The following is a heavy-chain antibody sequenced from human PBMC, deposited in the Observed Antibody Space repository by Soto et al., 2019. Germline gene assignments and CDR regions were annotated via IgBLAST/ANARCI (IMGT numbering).Heavy chain of an antibody. Sequence: EVQLVESGGGLVQPGGSLRLSCAASGFTVSSNYMSWVRQAPGKGLEWVSVIYSGGSTYYADSVKGRFTISRDNSKNTLYLQMNSRRAEDTAVYYCAREQGTTSNYYYYYMDVWGKGTTVTVSS. V-gene: IGHV3-66*01. CDR2: IYSGGST. CDR1: GFTVSSNY. D-gene: IGHD1-7*01. J-gene: IGHJ6*03. CDR3: AREQGTTSNYYYYYMDV.